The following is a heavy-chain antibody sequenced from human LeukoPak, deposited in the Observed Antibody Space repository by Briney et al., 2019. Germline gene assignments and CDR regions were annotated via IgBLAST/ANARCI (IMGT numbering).Heavy chain of an antibody. CDR3: ARARGSYSFDY. J-gene: IGHJ4*02. CDR1: GFIFSDYY. V-gene: IGHV3-11*01. D-gene: IGHD3-10*01. CDR2: ISNSGNTI. Sequence: PGGSLRLSCAASGFIFSDYYMGWMRQAPGKGLEWVSYISNSGNTIYYTDSVKGRFTLSRDNAKDSLYLQMNSLRAEDTAVYYCARARGSYSFDYWGQGTPVTVSS.